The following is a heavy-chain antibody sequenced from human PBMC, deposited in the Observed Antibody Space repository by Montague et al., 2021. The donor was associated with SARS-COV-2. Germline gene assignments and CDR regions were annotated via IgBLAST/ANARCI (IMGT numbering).Heavy chain of an antibody. Sequence: SETRSLTCAVSDGSISSPNWWNWVRQPPGKGLEWIGEIYYTGNTNYNPSLKSRVTIFIDKSKNHFSLQLSSVTAADTAVYYCARGGTYHYGMDVWGQGTTVAASS. CDR3: ARGGTYHYGMDV. CDR2: IYYTGNT. J-gene: IGHJ6*02. D-gene: IGHD3-16*01. V-gene: IGHV4-4*02. CDR1: DGSISSPNW.